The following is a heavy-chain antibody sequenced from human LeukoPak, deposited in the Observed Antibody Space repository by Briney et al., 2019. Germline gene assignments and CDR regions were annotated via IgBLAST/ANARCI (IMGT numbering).Heavy chain of an antibody. Sequence: ASVKVSCKTSGYIFTSDYLHWVRQAPGQGLEWLGVVYPSAGTSDPAQRFRARITLSDDTSTSTVYMELRSLKSEDTAIYFCVREYHAGYFDFWGQGTLVTVSS. CDR1: GYIFTSDY. J-gene: IGHJ4*02. V-gene: IGHV1-46*03. CDR2: VYPSAGTS. CDR3: VREYHAGYFDF.